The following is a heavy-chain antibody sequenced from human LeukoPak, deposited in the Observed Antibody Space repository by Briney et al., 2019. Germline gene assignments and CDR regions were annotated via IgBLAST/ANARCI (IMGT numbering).Heavy chain of an antibody. V-gene: IGHV1-8*01. J-gene: IGHJ4*02. CDR1: GYTFTSYD. Sequence: ASVKVSCKASGYTFTSYDINWVRQATGQGLEWMGWMNPNSGNTGYAQKFQGRVTMTRNTSISTAYMELSSLGSEDTAVYYCARDYDSSGYYYGYWGQGTLVTVSS. CDR3: ARDYDSSGYYYGY. CDR2: MNPNSGNT. D-gene: IGHD3-22*01.